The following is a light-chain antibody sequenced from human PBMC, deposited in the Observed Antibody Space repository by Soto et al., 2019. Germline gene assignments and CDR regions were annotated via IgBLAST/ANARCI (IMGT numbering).Light chain of an antibody. J-gene: IGKJ1*01. CDR2: KAS. Sequence: DIQITQSPSILSASVGDIVTIPCRASQSISSWLAWYQQKPGKAPNLLIHKASHLESGVPSRFSGSGSGTEFALTISRLKPDDFATYYCQQYNSYPWTLGQGTKLDI. CDR3: QQYNSYPWT. CDR1: QSISSW. V-gene: IGKV1-5*03.